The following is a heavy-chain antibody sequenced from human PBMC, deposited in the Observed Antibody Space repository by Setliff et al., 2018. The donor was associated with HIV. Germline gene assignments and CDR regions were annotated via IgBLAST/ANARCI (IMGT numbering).Heavy chain of an antibody. CDR3: ARVPYRSAWFSGGHDAFDV. Sequence: ASVKVSCKASGYTFSSYDINWVRQATGQGLEWMGWMNPNSGNTGYAQKFQGRVTMTRDTSISTAYMELRSLRSDDTAVYYCARVPYRSAWFSGGHDAFDVWGQGTMVTVSS. D-gene: IGHD6-19*01. J-gene: IGHJ3*01. CDR1: GYTFSSYD. V-gene: IGHV1-8*02. CDR2: MNPNSGNT.